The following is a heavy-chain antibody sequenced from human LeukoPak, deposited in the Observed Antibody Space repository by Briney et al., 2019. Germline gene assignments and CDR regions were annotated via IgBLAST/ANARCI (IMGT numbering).Heavy chain of an antibody. CDR2: ISSSSSTI. D-gene: IGHD3-9*01. V-gene: IGHV3-48*01. CDR1: GFTFSSYS. Sequence: GGSLRLSCAASGFTFSSYSMNWVRQAPGKGLEWVSYISSSSSTIYYADSVKGRFTISRDNAKNSLYLQMNSLRAEDTAVYYCARDRGYDILTGFTDAFDIWGRGTMVTVSS. CDR3: ARDRGYDILTGFTDAFDI. J-gene: IGHJ3*02.